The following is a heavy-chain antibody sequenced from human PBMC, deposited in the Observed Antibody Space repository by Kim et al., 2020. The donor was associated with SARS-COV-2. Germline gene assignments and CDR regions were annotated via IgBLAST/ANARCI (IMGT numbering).Heavy chain of an antibody. J-gene: IGHJ6*03. CDR3: ARHHNYYYMYV. Sequence: SETLSLTCTVSGGSISSSSYYWGWIRQPPGKGLEWIGTTYYSGGAYYSPSLKSRVTISVDTSKNQFSLKLRSVTAADTAVYYCARHHNYYYMYVCGEGTT. CDR2: TYYSGGA. CDR1: GGSISSSSYY. V-gene: IGHV4-39*01.